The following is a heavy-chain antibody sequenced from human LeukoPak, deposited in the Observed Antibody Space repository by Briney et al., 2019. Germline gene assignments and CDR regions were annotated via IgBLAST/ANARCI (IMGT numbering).Heavy chain of an antibody. CDR3: ARVRGPTVMTMYFDY. CDR2: ISPGGSTV. Sequence: GGSLRLSCAASGYTFSSHGMIWVRQAPGKGLEWVSYISPGGSTVYYAESVKGRFTISRDNAKNSLYLQMNSLKDEDTAAYYCARVRGPTVMTMYFDYWGQGTLVTVSS. J-gene: IGHJ4*02. CDR1: GYTFSSHG. D-gene: IGHD4-17*01. V-gene: IGHV3-48*02.